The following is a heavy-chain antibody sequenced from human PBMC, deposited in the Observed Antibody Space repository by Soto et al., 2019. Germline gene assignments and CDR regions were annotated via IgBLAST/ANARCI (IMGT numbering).Heavy chain of an antibody. Sequence: ASLKVSCKASGYTFTVYYMHWVRQAPGQGLEWMGWINPNSGGTNYAQKFQGWVTMTRDTSISTAYMELSRLRSDDTAVYYCARDKDDFWSGWDVWGQGTTVTVSS. CDR3: ARDKDDFWSGWDV. CDR2: INPNSGGT. D-gene: IGHD3-3*01. J-gene: IGHJ6*02. V-gene: IGHV1-2*04. CDR1: GYTFTVYY.